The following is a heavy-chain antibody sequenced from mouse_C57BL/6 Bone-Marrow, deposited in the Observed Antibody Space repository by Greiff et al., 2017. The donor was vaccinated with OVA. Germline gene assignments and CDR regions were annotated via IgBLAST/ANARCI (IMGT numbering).Heavy chain of an antibody. CDR3: TTHYYGSPTGFDY. CDR2: IDPEDGDT. J-gene: IGHJ2*01. Sequence: EVQLQQSGAELVRPGASVKLSCTASGFNIKDYYMHWVKQRPEQALEWIGRIDPEDGDTEYAPKFQGKATMTADTSSNTAYLQLSSLTSEDTAVYYCTTHYYGSPTGFDYWGQGTTLTVSS. V-gene: IGHV14-1*01. D-gene: IGHD1-1*01. CDR1: GFNIKDYY.